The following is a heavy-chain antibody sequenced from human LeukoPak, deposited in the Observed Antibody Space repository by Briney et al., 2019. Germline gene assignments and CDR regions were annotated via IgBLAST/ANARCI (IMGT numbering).Heavy chain of an antibody. CDR3: AKLLRFGELLATDY. Sequence: GGSLRLSCAASGFTMSSYDMRWVRQAPGKGLEWVAFIQYDENNKYYADSVKGRFTISRDTSKNTLYLQMNSLRAEDTAVYYCAKLLRFGELLATDYWGQGTLVTVSS. CDR2: IQYDENNK. CDR1: GFTMSSYD. D-gene: IGHD3-10*01. V-gene: IGHV3-30*02. J-gene: IGHJ4*02.